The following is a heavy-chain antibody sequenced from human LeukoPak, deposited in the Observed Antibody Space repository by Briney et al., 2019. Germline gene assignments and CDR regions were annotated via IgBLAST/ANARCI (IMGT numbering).Heavy chain of an antibody. CDR2: IYPGDSDT. CDR1: GYSFTNYW. Sequence: GESLKISCKGSGYSFTNYWIGWVRQMPGKGLEWMGIIYPGDSDTRYSPSFQGQATISADKSISTAYLQWSSLKASDTAIYYCARLYSSSWSRGDYWGQGTLVTVSS. J-gene: IGHJ4*02. CDR3: ARLYSSSWSRGDY. V-gene: IGHV5-51*01. D-gene: IGHD6-13*01.